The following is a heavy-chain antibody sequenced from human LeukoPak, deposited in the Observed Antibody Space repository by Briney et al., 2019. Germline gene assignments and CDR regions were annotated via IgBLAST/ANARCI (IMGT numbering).Heavy chain of an antibody. CDR1: GFTFSSYA. V-gene: IGHV3-30-3*01. D-gene: IGHD3-3*01. Sequence: GGSLRLSCAVSGFTFSSYAMHWVRQAPGKGLEWVAVISYDGSNEYYADSVKGRFTISRDNAKNSLYLQMNSLRVEDTAVYYCARDEARGYDFRPQDHWGQGTLVSVSS. J-gene: IGHJ4*02. CDR3: ARDEARGYDFRPQDH. CDR2: ISYDGSNE.